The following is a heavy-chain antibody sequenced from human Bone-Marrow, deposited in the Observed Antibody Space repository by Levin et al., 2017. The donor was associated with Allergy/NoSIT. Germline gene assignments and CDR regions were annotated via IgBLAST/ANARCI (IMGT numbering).Heavy chain of an antibody. Sequence: GGSLRLSCAASGFTVSSNDMSWVRQAPGKGLQWVSTLFSDDSTYYADAVKGRFTIARDNSKNTLYLEMDNLRAEDTAMYYCARIAHDYSKYDTEPHTYYYMDVWGKGTTVTVSS. J-gene: IGHJ6*03. CDR2: LFSDDST. V-gene: IGHV3-53*01. CDR3: ARIAHDYSKYDTEPHTYYYMDV. CDR1: GFTVSSND. D-gene: IGHD4-11*01.